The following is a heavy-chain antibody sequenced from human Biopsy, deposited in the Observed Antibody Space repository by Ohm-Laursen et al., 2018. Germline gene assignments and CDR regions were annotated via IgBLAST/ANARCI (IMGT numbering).Heavy chain of an antibody. CDR2: INPKSGDT. CDR3: ARGRRHCSGTCSRWYFDL. V-gene: IGHV1-2*02. CDR1: GYTFTAFS. Sequence: GASVKVSCKPSGYTFTAFSVHWLRQAPGQGLEWMGWINPKSGDTDYPQSFQGRVSMTRDTSISTAYMDLSRLRSDDTAVYYCARGRRHCSGTCSRWYFDLWGRGTLVTVS. D-gene: IGHD2-2*01. J-gene: IGHJ2*01.